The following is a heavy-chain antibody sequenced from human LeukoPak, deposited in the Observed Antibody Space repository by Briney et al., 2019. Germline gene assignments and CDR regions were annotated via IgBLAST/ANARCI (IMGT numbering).Heavy chain of an antibody. V-gene: IGHV3-74*01. CDR1: GFTFSGYW. Sequence: PGGSLRLSCAASGFTFSGYWMHWVRQAPGKGLVWVSRINSDGSSTSYADSVKGRFTISRDNSKNTLFLQMNSLRAEDTAVYYCAKERGGGWYYFDYWGQGTLVTVSS. J-gene: IGHJ4*02. CDR2: INSDGSST. CDR3: AKERGGGWYYFDY. D-gene: IGHD6-19*01.